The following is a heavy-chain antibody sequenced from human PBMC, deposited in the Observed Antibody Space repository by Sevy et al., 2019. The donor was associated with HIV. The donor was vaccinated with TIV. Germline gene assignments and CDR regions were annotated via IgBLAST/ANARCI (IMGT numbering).Heavy chain of an antibody. Sequence: GGSLRLSCAASGFSFSSYDMHWVRQAPGKGLEWVAVMSYDGSNKFYADSVKGRFTISGDNSKNTLYLQMNGLRDEDTAGYYCAKVGPHCSGGTCYHPLFDYCGQGTLVTVSS. D-gene: IGHD2-15*01. CDR3: AKVGPHCSGGTCYHPLFDY. CDR2: MSYDGSNK. V-gene: IGHV3-30*18. CDR1: GFSFSSYD. J-gene: IGHJ4*02.